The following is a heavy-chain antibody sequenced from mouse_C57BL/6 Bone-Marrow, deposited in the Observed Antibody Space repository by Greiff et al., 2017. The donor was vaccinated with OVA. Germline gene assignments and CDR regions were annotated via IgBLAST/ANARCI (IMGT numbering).Heavy chain of an antibody. CDR3: ARRGWLRQNWYFDV. Sequence: VQLKESGGDLVKPGGSLKLSCAASGFTFSSYGMSWVRQTPDKRLEWVATISSGGSYTYYPDSVKGRFTISRDNAKNTLYLQMSSLKSEDTATYYCARRGWLRQNWYFDVWGTGTTVTVSS. J-gene: IGHJ1*03. CDR2: ISSGGSYT. V-gene: IGHV5-6*01. D-gene: IGHD2-2*01. CDR1: GFTFSSYG.